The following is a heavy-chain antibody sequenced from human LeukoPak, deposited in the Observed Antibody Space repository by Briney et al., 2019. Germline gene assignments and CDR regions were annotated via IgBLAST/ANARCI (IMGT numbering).Heavy chain of an antibody. Sequence: SVKVSCKASGGTFSSYAISWVRQAPGQGLEWMGRIIPILGIANYAQKFQGRVTITADKSTSTAYMELSSLRSEDTAVYYCARYIVYYGSGSYFDYWGQGTLVTVSS. CDR1: GGTFSSYA. CDR2: IIPILGIA. CDR3: ARYIVYYGSGSYFDY. V-gene: IGHV1-69*04. D-gene: IGHD3-10*01. J-gene: IGHJ4*02.